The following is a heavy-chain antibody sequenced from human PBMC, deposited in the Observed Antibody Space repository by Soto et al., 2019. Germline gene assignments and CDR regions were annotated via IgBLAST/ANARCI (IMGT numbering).Heavy chain of an antibody. CDR3: AREVYYYGSGAFFHY. J-gene: IGHJ4*02. D-gene: IGHD3-10*01. CDR1: GGTFSSYT. V-gene: IGHV1-69*08. Sequence: QVQLVQSGAEVKKPGSSVKVSCKASGGTFSSYTISWVRQAPGQGLEWMGRIIPILGIANYAQKFQGRVTMTADKSTSTAYMEPSSLSAQDTAVYYCAREVYYYGSGAFFHYWGQGTLVTVSS. CDR2: IIPILGIA.